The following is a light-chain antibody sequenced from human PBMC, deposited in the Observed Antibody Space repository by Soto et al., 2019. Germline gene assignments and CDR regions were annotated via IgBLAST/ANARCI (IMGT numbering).Light chain of an antibody. Sequence: EIVLTQSPGTLSLSPGERATLSCRASQSVSSSYLGWYQQKPGQAPRLLIYGASSRATGIPGRFSGSGSGTDFTLTISRLEPEDFAVSYCQQYGSSPWTFGQGTKLDIK. J-gene: IGKJ1*01. CDR2: GAS. CDR1: QSVSSSY. V-gene: IGKV3-20*01. CDR3: QQYGSSPWT.